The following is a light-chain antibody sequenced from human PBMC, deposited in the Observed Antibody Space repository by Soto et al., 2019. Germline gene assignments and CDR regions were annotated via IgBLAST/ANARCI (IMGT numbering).Light chain of an antibody. V-gene: IGKV1-39*01. CDR2: AAS. CDR1: QGISTY. J-gene: IGKJ2*01. CDR3: QQSYRTPYT. Sequence: DIQMTQSPSSLSASVGDRVTITCRASQGISTYLVWYQQRQGRAPKLLIYAASSLLSGVPSRFSGSGSGTDFTLTISSLQPEDVATYYCQQSYRTPYTFGQGTKLENK.